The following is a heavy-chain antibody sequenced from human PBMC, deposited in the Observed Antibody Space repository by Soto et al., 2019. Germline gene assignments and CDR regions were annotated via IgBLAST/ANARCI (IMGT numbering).Heavy chain of an antibody. CDR3: ARWFYYDSSGYPDY. Sequence: SETLSLTCSVSGDFISGYYWSWIRQPPGKGLEWIGYIYYSGGTNHNPSLKSRVTISVDTSKNQFSLKLSSVTAADTAVYYCARWFYYDSSGYPDYWGQGTLVTSPQ. V-gene: IGHV4-59*01. CDR1: GDFISGYY. J-gene: IGHJ4*02. CDR2: IYYSGGT. D-gene: IGHD3-22*01.